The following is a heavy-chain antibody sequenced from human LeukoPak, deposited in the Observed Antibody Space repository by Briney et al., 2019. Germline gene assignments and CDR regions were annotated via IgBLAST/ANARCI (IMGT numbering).Heavy chain of an antibody. J-gene: IGHJ3*02. V-gene: IGHV5-51*01. CDR1: GYSFISHW. Sequence: GESLKISCKHSGYSFISHWIAWVRQMPGRGLEWMGIIYPGDSDTRYSPSFQGQVTISADKSISTAYLQWSSLKASDTAVYYCARDIGAPGAFDIWGQGTMVTVSS. D-gene: IGHD5-12*01. CDR3: ARDIGAPGAFDI. CDR2: IYPGDSDT.